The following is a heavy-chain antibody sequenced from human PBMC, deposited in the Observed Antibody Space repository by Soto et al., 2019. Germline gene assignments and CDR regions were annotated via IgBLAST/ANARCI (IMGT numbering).Heavy chain of an antibody. V-gene: IGHV3-11*01. J-gene: IGHJ6*02. CDR3: ARAREVFYCSGGSCSYYYYGMDV. CDR1: GFTFSDYY. D-gene: IGHD2-15*01. Sequence: GGSLRLSCAASGFTFSDYYMSWIRQAPGKXLEWVSYISSSGSTIYYADSVKGRFTISRDNAKNSLYLQMNSLRAEDTAVYYCARAREVFYCSGGSCSYYYYGMDVWGQGTTVTVSS. CDR2: ISSSGSTI.